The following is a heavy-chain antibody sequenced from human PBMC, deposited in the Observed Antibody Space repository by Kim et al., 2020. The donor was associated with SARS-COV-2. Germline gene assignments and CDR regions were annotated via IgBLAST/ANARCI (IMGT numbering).Heavy chain of an antibody. CDR3: TKAFSGTNGGFDI. CDR2: IVVIGRTT. D-gene: IGHD1-26*01. Sequence: GGSLRLSCVASGFTISSYSMSWVRQAPGKGLEWVSSIVVIGRTTYYADSVKGRFTISRDTSKNTVDLQMDSLGVEDTAVYYCTKAFSGTNGGFDIWGQGTLVTVSS. V-gene: IGHV3-23*01. J-gene: IGHJ3*02. CDR1: GFTISSYS.